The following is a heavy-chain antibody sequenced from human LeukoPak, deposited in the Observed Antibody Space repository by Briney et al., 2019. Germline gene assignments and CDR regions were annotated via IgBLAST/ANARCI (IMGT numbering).Heavy chain of an antibody. Sequence: PGGSLRLSCAASGFTFSTYWMSWVRQAPGKGLEWVGNIKKDGSEKYYVDSVKGRFTISRDNAKNSLYLQMNSLRAEDTAVYYCARETPGYYDSSGLDIWGQGTMVTVSS. CDR1: GFTFSTYW. D-gene: IGHD3-22*01. CDR2: IKKDGSEK. J-gene: IGHJ3*02. CDR3: ARETPGYYDSSGLDI. V-gene: IGHV3-7*01.